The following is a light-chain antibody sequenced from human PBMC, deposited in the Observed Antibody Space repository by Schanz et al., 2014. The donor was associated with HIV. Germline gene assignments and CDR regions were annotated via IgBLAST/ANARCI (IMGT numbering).Light chain of an antibody. Sequence: QSALTQPASLSGSPGQSITISCTGTSIDVGGYDYVSWYQKHPDKAPRLIIYDVSNRPSGVSDRFSGSKSGITASLTISGLQADDEADYYCSSYAGSSTVVFGGGTKLTVL. CDR1: SIDVGGYDY. CDR2: DVS. J-gene: IGLJ3*02. CDR3: SSYAGSSTVV. V-gene: IGLV2-14*03.